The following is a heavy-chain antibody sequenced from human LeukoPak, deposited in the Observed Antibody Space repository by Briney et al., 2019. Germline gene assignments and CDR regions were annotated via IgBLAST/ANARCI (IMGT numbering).Heavy chain of an antibody. CDR2: TTRSSTII. CDR3: ARAAYDSSGYYSHGLDI. Sequence: SGGSLRLSSAASGFTFSTFSMNWVRQAPGKGLEWVSYTTRSSTIIYYADSVKVRFTISRDNAKDYLELQTNSLRDKDAADCDGARAAYDSSGYYSHGLDIWGQGTMVTVSS. J-gene: IGHJ3*02. D-gene: IGHD3-22*01. CDR1: GFTFSTFS. V-gene: IGHV3-48*02.